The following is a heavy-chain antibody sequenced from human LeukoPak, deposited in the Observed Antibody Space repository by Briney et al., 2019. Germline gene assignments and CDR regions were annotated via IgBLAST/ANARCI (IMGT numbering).Heavy chain of an antibody. CDR2: ISGSGGGT. J-gene: IGHJ4*02. V-gene: IGHV3-23*01. D-gene: IGHD1-26*01. Sequence: GASLRLSCAASGFTFSSYAMSWVRQAPGKGLEWVSAISGSGGGTYYADSVKGRFTISRDNSKNTLYLQMNSLRAEDTAVYYCAKSGSSLHSDYWGQGTLVTVSS. CDR3: AKSGSSLHSDY. CDR1: GFTFSSYA.